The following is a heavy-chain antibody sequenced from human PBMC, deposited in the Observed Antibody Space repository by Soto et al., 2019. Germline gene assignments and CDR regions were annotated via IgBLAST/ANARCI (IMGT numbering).Heavy chain of an antibody. CDR2: ISYDGSNK. D-gene: IGHD1-20*01. Sequence: GGSLRLSCAASGFTFSSYGMHWVRQAPGKGLEWVAVISYDGSNKYYADSVKGRFTISRDNSKNTLYLQMNSLRAEDTAVYYCAKGHYNWNQDPLYYWGQGTLVTVSS. V-gene: IGHV3-30*18. CDR3: AKGHYNWNQDPLYY. CDR1: GFTFSSYG. J-gene: IGHJ4*02.